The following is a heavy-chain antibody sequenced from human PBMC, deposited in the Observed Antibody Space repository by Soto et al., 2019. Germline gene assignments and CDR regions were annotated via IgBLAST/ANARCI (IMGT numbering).Heavy chain of an antibody. CDR1: GFTFSHYA. CDR2: IFGSGAPT. J-gene: IGHJ3*01. V-gene: IGHV3-23*01. D-gene: IGHD3-16*01. Sequence: EVQLLESGGGLVQPGGSLRLSCAASGFTFSHYAMSWVRQAPGKGLQWVSTIFGSGAPTHYADSVKGRFGISRDNSNNMLFLEMNSLKDEDTAVYYCTREASSWVFAFDLWGQGTRVAVSS. CDR3: TREASSWVFAFDL.